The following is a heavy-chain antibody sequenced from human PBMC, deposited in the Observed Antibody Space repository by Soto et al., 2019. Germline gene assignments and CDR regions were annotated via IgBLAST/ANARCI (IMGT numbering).Heavy chain of an antibody. D-gene: IGHD5-18*01. J-gene: IGHJ6*02. CDR1: GFTVNTYT. CDR2: IFGSGDST. CDR3: ARDNSRYSYGQNYYGMDV. V-gene: IGHV3-23*01. Sequence: WGSMDISSVACGFTVNTYTMNWVRQAPGKGLEWVSGIFGSGDSTFYADSVRGRFTVSRDNSKSTLFLQMNSLRAEDTAVYYCARDNSRYSYGQNYYGMDVWGQGTTVTVSS.